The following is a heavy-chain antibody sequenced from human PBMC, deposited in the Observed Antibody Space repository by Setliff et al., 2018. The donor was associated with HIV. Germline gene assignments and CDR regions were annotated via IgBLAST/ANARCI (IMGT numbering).Heavy chain of an antibody. D-gene: IGHD6-19*01. CDR1: GFTFSTYP. CDR3: AREATPRHSSGWVYFDY. V-gene: IGHV3-48*04. CDR2: ITGSGDTI. Sequence: GGSLRLSCAASGFTFSTYPMSWVRQAPGKGPEWVSYITGSGDTIYYADPVKGRFTMSRDNAKDSVYLQMNTLRVEDTAVYYCAREATPRHSSGWVYFDYWGQGMMVTVSS. J-gene: IGHJ4*02.